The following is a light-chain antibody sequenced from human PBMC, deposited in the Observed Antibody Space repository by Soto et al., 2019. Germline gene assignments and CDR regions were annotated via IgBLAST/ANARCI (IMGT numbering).Light chain of an antibody. CDR1: QSISSW. Sequence: DIQMTQSPSTLSASVGDRVTITCRASQSISSWLAWYQQKPGKAPKLLIYDASSLESGVPLRFSGSGSGTEFTLTISSLHPDDFATYYCQQYNSYWTFGQGT. CDR2: DAS. V-gene: IGKV1-5*01. J-gene: IGKJ1*01. CDR3: QQYNSYWT.